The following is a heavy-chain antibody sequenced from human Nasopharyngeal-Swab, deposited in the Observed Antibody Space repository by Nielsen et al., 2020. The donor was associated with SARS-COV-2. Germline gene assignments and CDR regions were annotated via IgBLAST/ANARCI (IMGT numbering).Heavy chain of an antibody. CDR3: ARDGYGDYGLDY. J-gene: IGHJ4*02. V-gene: IGHV4-38-2*02. CDR2: IYHSGST. Sequence: RQAPGKGLEWIGSIYHSGSTYYNPSLKSRVTISVDTSKNQFSRKLSSVTAADTAVYYCARDGYGDYGLDYWGQGTLVTVSS. D-gene: IGHD4-17*01.